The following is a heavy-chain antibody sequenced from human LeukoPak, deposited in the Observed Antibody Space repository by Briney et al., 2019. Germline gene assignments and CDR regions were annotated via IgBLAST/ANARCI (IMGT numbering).Heavy chain of an antibody. CDR2: IWYDGSNK. CDR3: AKERDFWSGLDY. J-gene: IGHJ4*02. CDR1: GFTFSSYG. Sequence: GGSLRLSCAASGFTFSSYGMHWVRQAPGKGLEWVAVIWYDGSNKYYADSVKGRFTISRDNSKNTLYLQMNSLRTEDTAVYYCAKERDFWSGLDYWGQGTLVTVSS. V-gene: IGHV3-30*02. D-gene: IGHD3-3*01.